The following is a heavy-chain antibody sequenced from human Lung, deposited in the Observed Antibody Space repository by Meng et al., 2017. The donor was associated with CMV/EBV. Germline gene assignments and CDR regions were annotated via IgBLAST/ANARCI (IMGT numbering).Heavy chain of an antibody. V-gene: IGHV4-39*07. D-gene: IGHD3-22*01. CDR2: IYYSGST. J-gene: IGHJ5*02. CDR1: GGSISSSSYY. Sequence: SETLSLXXTVSGGSISSSSYYWGWIRQPPGKGLEWIGSIYYSGSTYYNPSLKSRVTISVDTSKNQFSLKLSSVTAADTAVYYCAGGAYYDSSGYDDWFDPWGQGTXVTVSS. CDR3: AGGAYYDSSGYDDWFDP.